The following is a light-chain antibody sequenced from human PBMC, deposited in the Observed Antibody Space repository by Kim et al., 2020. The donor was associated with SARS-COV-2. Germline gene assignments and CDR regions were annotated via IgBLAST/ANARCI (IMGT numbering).Light chain of an antibody. CDR2: RAY. V-gene: IGKV1-27*01. J-gene: IGKJ1*01. Sequence: GDRVPITCRSSQEISKLLAWYQQKPGKAPNLLVFRAYVLQSGVPSRFSGGGSGTDFTLTISSLQPEDVATYYCQRYNTAPWTFGQGTKVDIK. CDR3: QRYNTAPWT. CDR1: QEISKL.